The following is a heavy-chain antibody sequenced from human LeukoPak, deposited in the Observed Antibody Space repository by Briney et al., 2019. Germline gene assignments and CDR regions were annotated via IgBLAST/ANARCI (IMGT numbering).Heavy chain of an antibody. Sequence: PSETLSLTCTVSGGSISSNYWSWIRQPAGKGLEWIGRIYTSGSTNYNPSLKSRVTMSVDTSKNQFSLKLSSVTAADTAVYYCARTYYYDSSGYGYFQHWGQGTLVTVSS. V-gene: IGHV4-4*07. CDR1: GGSISSNY. J-gene: IGHJ1*01. D-gene: IGHD3-22*01. CDR3: ARTYYYDSSGYGYFQH. CDR2: IYTSGST.